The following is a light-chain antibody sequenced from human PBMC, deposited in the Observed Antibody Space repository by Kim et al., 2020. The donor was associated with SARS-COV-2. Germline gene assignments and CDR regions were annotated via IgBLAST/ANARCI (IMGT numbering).Light chain of an antibody. J-gene: IGKJ2*01. V-gene: IGKV3-15*01. CDR3: QQYKNWPPYT. CDR2: SAS. CDR1: QSVDNN. Sequence: SPGERATVSCRASQSVDNNLAWYQQKPGQAPRLLIYSASTRATGIPARFSGSGSGTEFTLTISSLQSEDFALYYCQQYKNWPPYTFGQGTKVDIK.